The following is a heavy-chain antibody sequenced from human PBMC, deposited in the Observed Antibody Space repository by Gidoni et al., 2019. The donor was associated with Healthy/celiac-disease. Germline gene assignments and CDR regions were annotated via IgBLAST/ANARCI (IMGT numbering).Heavy chain of an antibody. CDR1: GFTFSSYA. J-gene: IGHJ6*02. V-gene: IGHV3-23*01. Sequence: EVQLLESGGGLVQPGGSLRLSGAASGFTFSSYAMSWVRRAPGKGLEWVSAISGSGGSTYYADSVKGRFTISRDNSKNTLYLQMNSLRAEDTAVYYCAKDLNPILYPTDWGDYYYYGMDVWGQGTTVTVSS. D-gene: IGHD2-8*01. CDR2: ISGSGGST. CDR3: AKDLNPILYPTDWGDYYYYGMDV.